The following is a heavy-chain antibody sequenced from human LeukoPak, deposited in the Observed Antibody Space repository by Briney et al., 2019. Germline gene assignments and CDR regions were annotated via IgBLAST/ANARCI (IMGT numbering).Heavy chain of an antibody. CDR2: ISGSGGST. V-gene: IGHV3-23*01. CDR1: GFTFSSYA. Sequence: GGSLRLSCAASGFTFSSYAMSWVRQAPGKGLEWVSAISGSGGSTYYADSVKGRFTISRDNSKNTLYLQMNSLRAEDTAVYYCAKSGGSSSWYAYFDYWGQGTLVTVSS. CDR3: AKSGGSSSWYAYFDY. J-gene: IGHJ4*02. D-gene: IGHD6-13*01.